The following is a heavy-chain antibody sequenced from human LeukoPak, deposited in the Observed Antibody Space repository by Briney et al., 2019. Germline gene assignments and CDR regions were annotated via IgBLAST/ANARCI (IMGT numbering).Heavy chain of an antibody. Sequence: GGSLRLSCAASGFTISSYAMSWVRQAPGKGLEWVSAISGSGGSTYYADSVKGRFTISRDNSKNTLYLQMNSLRAEDTAVYYCANTHNWNWEDYWGQGTLVTVSS. CDR3: ANTHNWNWEDY. D-gene: IGHD1-7*01. CDR2: ISGSGGST. V-gene: IGHV3-23*01. CDR1: GFTISSYA. J-gene: IGHJ4*02.